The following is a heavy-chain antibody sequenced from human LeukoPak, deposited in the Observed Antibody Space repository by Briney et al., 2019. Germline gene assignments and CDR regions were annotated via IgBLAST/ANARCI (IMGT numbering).Heavy chain of an antibody. CDR1: ACAFSSYA. D-gene: IGHD4-17*01. J-gene: IGHJ4*02. V-gene: IGHV1-69*05. Sequence: SVKVSCKSSACAFSSYAISWVRQAPGQGLEWMGRIIPIFGTANYAQKFQGRVTITTDGSTSTAYMELSSLRSEDTAVYYCARSYGDYVPDYWGQGTLVTVSS. CDR2: IIPIFGTA. CDR3: ARSYGDYVPDY.